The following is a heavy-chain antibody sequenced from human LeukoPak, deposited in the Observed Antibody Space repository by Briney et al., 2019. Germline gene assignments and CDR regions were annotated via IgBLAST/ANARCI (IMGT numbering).Heavy chain of an antibody. Sequence: ASVKVSCKASGYTFTGYYMHWMRQAPGQGLEWMGWINPNSGGTNYAQKFQGRVTMTRDTSISTAYMELSRLRSDDTAVYYCAKGRDGYTPDDAFDIWGQGTMVTVSS. J-gene: IGHJ3*02. CDR2: INPNSGGT. CDR3: AKGRDGYTPDDAFDI. CDR1: GYTFTGYY. V-gene: IGHV1-2*02. D-gene: IGHD5-24*01.